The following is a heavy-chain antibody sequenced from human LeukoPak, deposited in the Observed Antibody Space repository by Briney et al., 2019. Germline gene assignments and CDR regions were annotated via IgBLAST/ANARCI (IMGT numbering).Heavy chain of an antibody. J-gene: IGHJ4*02. CDR1: GGSISSGGYY. CDR3: ARAPITMVRGPPDY. D-gene: IGHD3-10*01. Sequence: PSETLSLTCTVSGGSISSGGYYWSWVRQHPGKGLEWIGYIYYSGSTYYNPSLKSRVTISVDTSKNQFSLKLSSVTAADTAVYYCARAPITMVRGPPDYWGQGTLVTVSS. V-gene: IGHV4-31*03. CDR2: IYYSGST.